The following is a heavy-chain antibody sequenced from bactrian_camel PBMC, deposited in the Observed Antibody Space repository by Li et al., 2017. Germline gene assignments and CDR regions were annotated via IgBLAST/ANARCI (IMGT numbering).Heavy chain of an antibody. CDR3: AARGPYCYTKLSVRDFTY. V-gene: IGHV3S53*01. CDR2: LDSTGMT. J-gene: IGHJ6*01. D-gene: IGHD2*01. Sequence: HVQLVESGGGSVQAGGSLRLSCVVSGYTGGYTYSRNNISWYRQAPGKDREFVSSLDSTGMTDYASSAKGRFTVRRGGANMVYLQMNSLNPEDTAMYYCAARGPYCYTKLSVRDFTYWGQGTQVTVS. CDR1: GYTGGYTYSRNN.